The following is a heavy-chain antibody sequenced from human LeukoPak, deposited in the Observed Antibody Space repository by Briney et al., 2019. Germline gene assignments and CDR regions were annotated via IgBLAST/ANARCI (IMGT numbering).Heavy chain of an antibody. CDR2: INAGNGNT. Sequence: ASVTVSCKASGYAFTTYAMHWVRQAPGQRLEWMGWINAGNGNTKYSQKFQGRVTITRDTSASTAYMELSSLRSEDTAVYYCARTTAMVTIFDYWGQGTLVTVSS. D-gene: IGHD5-18*01. J-gene: IGHJ4*02. CDR3: ARTTAMVTIFDY. CDR1: GYAFTTYA. V-gene: IGHV1-3*01.